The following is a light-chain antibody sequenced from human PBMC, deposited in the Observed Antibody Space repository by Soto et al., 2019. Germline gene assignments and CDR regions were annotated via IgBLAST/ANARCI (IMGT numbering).Light chain of an antibody. V-gene: IGKV3-11*01. J-gene: IGKJ1*01. CDR3: QQYGSSPPRT. Sequence: EIVLTQSPASLSLSPGERATLSCRASQSVDSYLVWYQQKPGQAPRLLIFGASNRATGIPARFSGSGSGTDFTLTINSLEPDDFAVYYCQQYGSSPPRTFGQGTKVDIK. CDR1: QSVDSY. CDR2: GAS.